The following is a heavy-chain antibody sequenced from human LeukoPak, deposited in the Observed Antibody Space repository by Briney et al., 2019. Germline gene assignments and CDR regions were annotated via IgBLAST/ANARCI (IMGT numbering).Heavy chain of an antibody. D-gene: IGHD6-19*01. Sequence: SETLSLTCTVSGGSISSYYWSWIRQPPGKGLEWIGYIYYSGSTNYNPSLKSRVTISVDTSKNQFSLKLSSVTAADTAVYYCARVNIAVAGTNWFDPWGQGTLVTVSS. CDR3: ARVNIAVAGTNWFDP. V-gene: IGHV4-59*08. CDR1: GGSISSYY. CDR2: IYYSGST. J-gene: IGHJ5*02.